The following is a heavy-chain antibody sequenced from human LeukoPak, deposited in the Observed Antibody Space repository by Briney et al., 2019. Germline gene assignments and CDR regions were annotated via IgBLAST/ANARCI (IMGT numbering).Heavy chain of an antibody. Sequence: ASVKVSCKASGYTFTSYDINWVRQATGQGLEWMGWMNPNSGNTGYAQKFQGRVTMTRNTSISTAYMELSSLRSEDTAVYYCAILYDSGEKYYYYYYMDVWGKGTTVTVSS. CDR1: GYTFTSYD. V-gene: IGHV1-8*01. CDR2: MNPNSGNT. J-gene: IGHJ6*03. CDR3: AILYDSGEKYYYYYYMDV. D-gene: IGHD3-10*01.